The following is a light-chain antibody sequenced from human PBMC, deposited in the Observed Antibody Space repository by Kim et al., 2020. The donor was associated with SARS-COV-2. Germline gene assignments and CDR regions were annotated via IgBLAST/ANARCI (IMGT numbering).Light chain of an antibody. J-gene: IGKJ4*01. CDR1: QSISTF. CDR2: DAS. V-gene: IGKV3-11*01. Sequence: EIVLTQSPATLSLSPGERATLSCRASQSISTFLAWYQQKPAQAPRLLIYDASNRATGIPARFSGSGSGTDFTLTISSLEPDDFAVYFCQRRSNWPRRTFGGGTKVDIK. CDR3: QRRSNWPRRT.